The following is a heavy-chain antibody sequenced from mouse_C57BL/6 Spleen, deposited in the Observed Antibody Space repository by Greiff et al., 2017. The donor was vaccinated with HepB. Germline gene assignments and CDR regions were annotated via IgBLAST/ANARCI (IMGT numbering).Heavy chain of an antibody. CDR3: ARRYYYGSSYWYFDV. D-gene: IGHD1-1*01. Sequence: EVKLVESGPGLAKPSQTLSLTCSVTGYSITSDYWNWIRKFPGNKLEYMGYISYSGSTYYNPSLKSRISITRDTSKNQYYLQLNSVTTEDTATYYCARRYYYGSSYWYFDVWGTGTTVTVSS. J-gene: IGHJ1*03. CDR2: ISYSGST. CDR1: GYSITSDY. V-gene: IGHV3-8*01.